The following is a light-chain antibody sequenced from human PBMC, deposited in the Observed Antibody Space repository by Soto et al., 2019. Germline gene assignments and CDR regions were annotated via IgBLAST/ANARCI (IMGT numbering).Light chain of an antibody. CDR3: QQYGSSRLT. CDR2: GAS. Sequence: EIVFTQSPGTLSLSPGERATLFCRASQSLTSYLAWYQHKPGQAPRLLIYGASRRATGIPDRFSGSGSGTEFSLTISRLEPEDFASYYCQQYGSSRLTFGGGTKVDIK. CDR1: QSLTSY. J-gene: IGKJ4*01. V-gene: IGKV3-20*01.